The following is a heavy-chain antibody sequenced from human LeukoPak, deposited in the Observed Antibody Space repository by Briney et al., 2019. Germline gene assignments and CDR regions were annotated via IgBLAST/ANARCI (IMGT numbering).Heavy chain of an antibody. J-gene: IGHJ4*02. CDR1: GFTFSTYA. D-gene: IGHD3-22*01. Sequence: PGGSLRLSCAASGFTFSTYAMSWVRQAPGKGLEWVSVISGSGGGTYNADSVKGRFTISRDNSKNTLYLQMNSLRAEDTAVYYCAKGRWTSYYDTWGQGTLVTVSS. V-gene: IGHV3-23*01. CDR3: AKGRWTSYYDT. CDR2: ISGSGGGT.